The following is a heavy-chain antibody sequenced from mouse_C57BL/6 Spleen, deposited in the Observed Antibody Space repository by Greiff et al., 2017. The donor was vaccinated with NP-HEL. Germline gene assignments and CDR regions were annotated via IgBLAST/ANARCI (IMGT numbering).Heavy chain of an antibody. CDR2: ISDGGSYT. Sequence: EVMLVESGGGLVKPGGSLKLSCAASGFTFSSYAMSWVRQTPEKRLEWVATISDGGSYTYYPDNVKGRFTISRDNAKNNLYLQMSHLKSEDTAMYYCARDYVSYFDSWGQGTTLTVSS. V-gene: IGHV5-4*01. CDR3: ARDYVSYFDS. CDR1: GFTFSSYA. J-gene: IGHJ2*01.